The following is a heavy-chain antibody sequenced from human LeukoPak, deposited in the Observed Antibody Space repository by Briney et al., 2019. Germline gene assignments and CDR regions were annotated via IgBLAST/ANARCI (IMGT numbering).Heavy chain of an antibody. D-gene: IGHD3-9*01. CDR2: IYYSGST. J-gene: IGHJ5*02. CDR3: ASLYDILTGSWFDP. V-gene: IGHV4-59*01. CDR1: GGSISSYY. Sequence: PPETLSLTCTVSGGSISSYYWSWIRQPPGKGLEWIGYIYYSGSTNYNPSLKSRVTISVDTSKNQFSLKLSSVTAADTAVYYCASLYDILTGSWFDPWGQGTLVTVSS.